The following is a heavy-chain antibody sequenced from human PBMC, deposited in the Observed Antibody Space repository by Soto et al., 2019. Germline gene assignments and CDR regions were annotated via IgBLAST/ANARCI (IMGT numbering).Heavy chain of an antibody. D-gene: IGHD3-16*01. CDR1: VGSISSYY. Sequence: SETLSLTCRVSVGSISSYYWSWVRQPPGKGLEWIGYVSYSGSTNYNPSLKRRVTISVDTSKTQLSLKLSSVTAADTAVYYCARVSTSFDDWGQGTVVTVSS. CDR3: ARVSTSFDD. CDR2: VSYSGST. J-gene: IGHJ4*02. V-gene: IGHV4-59*01.